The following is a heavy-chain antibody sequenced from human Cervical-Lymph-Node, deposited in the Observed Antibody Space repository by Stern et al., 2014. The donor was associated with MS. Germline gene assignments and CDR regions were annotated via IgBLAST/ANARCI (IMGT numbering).Heavy chain of an antibody. D-gene: IGHD2-21*02. CDR2: IHPSGGGT. J-gene: IGHJ5*02. Sequence: DQLVESGAEVKKPGASVIVSCKASGYTFSDYYVHWVRQAPGQGLEWMGLIHPSGGGTTYAQRFQGRVRVTRDTSTSTVYLEVSGLIPEDTAVYYCARDERCDRTDCLPWFDHWGQGTLVNVSS. CDR3: ARDERCDRTDCLPWFDH. CDR1: GYTFSDYY. V-gene: IGHV1-46*01.